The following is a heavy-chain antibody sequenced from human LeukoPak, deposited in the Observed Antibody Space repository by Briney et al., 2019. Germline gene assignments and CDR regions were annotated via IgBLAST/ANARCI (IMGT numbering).Heavy chain of an antibody. J-gene: IGHJ6*03. V-gene: IGHV1-8*03. CDR1: GYTFTSYD. Sequence: GASVKVSCKASGYTFTSYDINWVRQATGQGLEWMGWMNPNSGNTGYAQKFQGRVTITRNTPIGTAYMELSSLRSEDTAVYYCARGRRETIFGLSRDYYYYMDVWGKGTTVTVSS. CDR3: ARGRRETIFGLSRDYYYYMDV. CDR2: MNPNSGNT. D-gene: IGHD3-3*01.